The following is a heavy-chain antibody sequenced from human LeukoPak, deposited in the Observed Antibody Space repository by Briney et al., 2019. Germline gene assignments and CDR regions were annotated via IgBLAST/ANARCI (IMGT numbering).Heavy chain of an antibody. Sequence: PGGSLRLSCAASGFTFSSYAMHWVRQAPDKGLEWVAVISYDGSNKYYADSVKGRFTISRDNSKNTLYLQMNSLRAEDTAVYYYARDRVLRYFDWLPSSDAFDIWGQGTMVTVSS. V-gene: IGHV3-30-3*01. D-gene: IGHD3-9*01. J-gene: IGHJ3*02. CDR1: GFTFSSYA. CDR3: ARDRVLRYFDWLPSSDAFDI. CDR2: ISYDGSNK.